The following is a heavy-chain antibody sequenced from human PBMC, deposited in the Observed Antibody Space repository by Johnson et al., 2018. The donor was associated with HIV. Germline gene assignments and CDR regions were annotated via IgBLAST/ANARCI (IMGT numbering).Heavy chain of an antibody. CDR1: GFTFSSYG. V-gene: IGHV3-30*02. CDR3: ARDATYRKYALTSFDI. J-gene: IGHJ3*02. CDR2: IRYDGSNK. Sequence: QVKLVESGGGVVQPGGSLRLSCAASGFTFSSYGMHWVRQAPGKGLEWVAFIRYDGSNKYNADSLKGRFTISRDNSKNTLYLQMNSLRAEDTAVYYCARDATYRKYALTSFDIWGQGAMVTVSS. D-gene: IGHD1-14*01.